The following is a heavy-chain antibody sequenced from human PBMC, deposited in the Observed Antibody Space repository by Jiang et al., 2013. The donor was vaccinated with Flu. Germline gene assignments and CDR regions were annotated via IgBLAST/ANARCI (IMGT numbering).Heavy chain of an antibody. CDR3: ARGPLYCSSTSCYRSFGY. Sequence: LLKPSETLSLTCAVYGGSFSGYYWSWIRQPPGKGLEWIGEINHSGSTDYNPSLKSRVTISVDTSKNQFSLKLSSVTTADTAVYYCARGPLYCSSTSCYRSFGYWGQGTLVTVSS. J-gene: IGHJ4*02. V-gene: IGHV4-34*01. D-gene: IGHD2-2*02. CDR2: INHSGST. CDR1: GGSFSGYY.